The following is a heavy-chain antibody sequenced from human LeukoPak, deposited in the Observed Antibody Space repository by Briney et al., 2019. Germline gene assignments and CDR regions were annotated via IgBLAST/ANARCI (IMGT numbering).Heavy chain of an antibody. Sequence: SQTLSLTRAVSGGSISSGGYSWSWIRQPPGKGLEWIGYIYHSGSTYYNPSLKSRVTISVDRSKNQFSLKLSSVTAADTAVYYCARGSYSMFDYWGQGTLVTVSS. CDR3: ARGSYSMFDY. CDR2: IYHSGST. J-gene: IGHJ4*02. D-gene: IGHD1-26*01. CDR1: GGSISSGGYS. V-gene: IGHV4-30-2*01.